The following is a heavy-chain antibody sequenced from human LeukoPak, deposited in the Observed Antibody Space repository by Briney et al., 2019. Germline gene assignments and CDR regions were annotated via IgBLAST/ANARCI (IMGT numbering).Heavy chain of an antibody. CDR1: GYTFTSYY. Sequence: ASVKVSCKASGYTFTSYYMHWVRQAPGQGLEWMGIINPSGGSTSYAQKFQGRVTMTRDMSTSTVYMELSSLRSEDTAVYYCARESVGVVVPAAIPYYYYYMDVWGKGTTVTVSS. J-gene: IGHJ6*03. V-gene: IGHV1-46*01. CDR3: ARESVGVVVPAAIPYYYYYMDV. CDR2: INPSGGST. D-gene: IGHD2-2*01.